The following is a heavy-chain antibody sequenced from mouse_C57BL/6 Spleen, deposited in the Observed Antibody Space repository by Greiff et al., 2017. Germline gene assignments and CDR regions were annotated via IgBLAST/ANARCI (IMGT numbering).Heavy chain of an antibody. CDR1: GYTFTDYE. V-gene: IGHV1-15*01. Sequence: VQLQQSGAELVRPGASVTLSCKASGYTFTDYEMHWVKQTPVHGLEWIGAIDPETGGTAYNQKFKGKAILTADKSSSTAYMELRSLTSEGSAVYYCTGDYVWFAYWGHGLWSLSLQ. CDR3: TGDYVWFAY. D-gene: IGHD2-4*01. CDR2: IDPETGGT. J-gene: IGHJ3*01.